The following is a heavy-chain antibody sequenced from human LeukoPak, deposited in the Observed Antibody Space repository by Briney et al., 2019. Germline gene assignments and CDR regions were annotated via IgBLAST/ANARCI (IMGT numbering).Heavy chain of an antibody. CDR3: AGTGYWAY. D-gene: IGHD6-13*01. Sequence: SETLSLTCAVYGGSFSGYYWSWIRQPPGKGLEWIGEINHSGSTNYNPSLKSRVTISVDTSKNQFSLKLSSVTAADTAVYYCAGTGYWAYWGQGTLVTVSS. CDR1: GGSFSGYY. CDR2: INHSGST. V-gene: IGHV4-34*01. J-gene: IGHJ4*02.